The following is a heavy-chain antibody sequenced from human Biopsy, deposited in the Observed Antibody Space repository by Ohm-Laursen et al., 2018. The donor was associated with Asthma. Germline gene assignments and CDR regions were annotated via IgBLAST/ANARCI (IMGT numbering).Heavy chain of an antibody. CDR1: GFSLSSSGAN. CDR3: TRHNDY. J-gene: IGHJ4*02. Sequence: PTQTLTLTFFFSGFSLSSSGANVNWIRQPPVKALEWLARIDWEEDKFYRTSLRTRLTISKGSSEDQVVLTMTNMGPVDTATYYCTRHNDYWGPGILVTVSS. V-gene: IGHV2-70*04. D-gene: IGHD1-14*01. CDR2: IDWEEDK.